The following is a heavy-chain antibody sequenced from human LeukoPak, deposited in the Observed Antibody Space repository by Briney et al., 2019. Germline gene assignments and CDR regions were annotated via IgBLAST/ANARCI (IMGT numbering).Heavy chain of an antibody. Sequence: ASVKVSCKASGYTFTSFGINWVRQATGQGLEWMGWMNPNTGNTGYAQKFQGRVTMTRDTSISTAYMELSSLRSDDTAVYYCARRDRRAKLEMFDPWGPGTLVTLSP. V-gene: IGHV1-8*01. CDR3: ARRDRRAKLEMFDP. J-gene: IGHJ5*02. D-gene: IGHD3-3*02. CDR2: MNPNTGNT. CDR1: GYTFTSFG.